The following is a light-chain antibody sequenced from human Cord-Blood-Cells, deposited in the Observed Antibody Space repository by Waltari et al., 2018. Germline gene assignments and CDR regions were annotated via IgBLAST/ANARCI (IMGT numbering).Light chain of an antibody. V-gene: IGLV3-25*03. Sequence: SYELTQPPSVSVSPGQTARITCSGDALPKQYAYWYQQKPGQAPVLVINKASERPSGIPGRFSGSSSGTTVTLTISGVQAEDEADYYCQSADSSGTYAVFGGGTKLTVL. J-gene: IGLJ2*01. CDR1: ALPKQY. CDR2: KAS. CDR3: QSADSSGTYAV.